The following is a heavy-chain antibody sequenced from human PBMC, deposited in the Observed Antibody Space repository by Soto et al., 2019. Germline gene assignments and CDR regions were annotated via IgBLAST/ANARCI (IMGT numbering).Heavy chain of an antibody. CDR3: ARGKYSSPRGGLDV. J-gene: IGHJ6*02. V-gene: IGHV3-53*01. Sequence: RAVRLSCAASQLTVSSNYMGGVRQAPGKGLEWVSVIYSGGSTCYADSVKGRFTISRDNSKNTLYLQMNSLRAEDTAVYYCARGKYSSPRGGLDVWGQGT. D-gene: IGHD4-4*01. CDR1: QLTVSSNY. CDR2: IYSGGST.